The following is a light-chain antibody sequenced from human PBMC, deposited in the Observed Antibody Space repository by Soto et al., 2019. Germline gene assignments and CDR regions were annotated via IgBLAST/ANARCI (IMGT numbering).Light chain of an antibody. Sequence: DIQMTQSPSTLSASIGDRVTITCRASQSISNWLAWYQQKPGRAPKLLIYDASSLESGVPSRFTGSGSGTEFTLTINSLQPDDFATYYCQQYNTYWTFGQGTKVDIK. J-gene: IGKJ1*01. CDR3: QQYNTYWT. V-gene: IGKV1-5*01. CDR2: DAS. CDR1: QSISNW.